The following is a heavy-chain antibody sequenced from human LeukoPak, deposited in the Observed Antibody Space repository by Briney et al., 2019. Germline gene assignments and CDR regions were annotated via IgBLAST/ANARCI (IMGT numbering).Heavy chain of an antibody. J-gene: IGHJ4*02. CDR1: GFTFSSYA. CDR2: ISGSGGST. V-gene: IGHV3-23*01. Sequence: GGSLRLSCAASGFTFSSYAMSWVRQAPGKGLEWVSAISGSGGSTYYADSVKGRFTMSRDNSKNTVYLQMNSLRVDDTAVYYCARRDIVVVVSASDYWGQGTLVTVSS. D-gene: IGHD2-15*01. CDR3: ARRDIVVVVSASDY.